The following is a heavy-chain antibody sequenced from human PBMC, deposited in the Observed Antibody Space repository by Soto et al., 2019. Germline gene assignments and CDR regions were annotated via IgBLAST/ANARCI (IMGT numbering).Heavy chain of an antibody. Sequence: SGPTLVNPTQTLTLTCTFSGFSLSTSGMCVSWIRQPPGKALEWLARIDWDDDKYYSTSLKTRLTISKDTSKNQVVLTMTNIDPVDTAMYYCARTTVTTGEYYYYYMDVWGKGTTVTVSS. J-gene: IGHJ6*03. CDR3: ARTTVTTGEYYYYYMDV. CDR2: IDWDDDK. V-gene: IGHV2-70*11. CDR1: GFSLSTSGMC. D-gene: IGHD4-17*01.